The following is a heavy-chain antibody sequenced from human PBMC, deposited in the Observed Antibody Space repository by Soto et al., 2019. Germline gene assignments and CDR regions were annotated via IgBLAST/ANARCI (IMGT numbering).Heavy chain of an antibody. CDR2: ISNDGSNQ. CDR1: GFTMSFYG. D-gene: IGHD2-2*01. Sequence: SLRISCPASGFTMSFYGMHLVRQAPGKGLEWVAVISNDGSNQYYVDSVKGRFTMSRDSSKQTVSLQMNSLRAEDTAVYFCAKATSPYYYYYGIDVWGQGTTVTVSS. CDR3: AKATSPYYYYYGIDV. V-gene: IGHV3-30*18. J-gene: IGHJ6*01.